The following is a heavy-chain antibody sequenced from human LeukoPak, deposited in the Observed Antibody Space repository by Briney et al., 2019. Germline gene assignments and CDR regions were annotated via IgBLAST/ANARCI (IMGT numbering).Heavy chain of an antibody. CDR2: IRSKPQSYAT. J-gene: IGHJ4*02. CDR3: TRVGPSTVVDY. CDR1: GFTFSDSA. D-gene: IGHD1-26*01. V-gene: IGHV3-73*01. Sequence: PGGSLRLSCAASGFTFSDSAIHWVRQASGKGLGWVGRIRSKPQSYATAYDESLKGRFTISRDDSKNTAYLQMSSLKIEDTAVYHCTRVGPSTVVDYWGQGTQVTVSS.